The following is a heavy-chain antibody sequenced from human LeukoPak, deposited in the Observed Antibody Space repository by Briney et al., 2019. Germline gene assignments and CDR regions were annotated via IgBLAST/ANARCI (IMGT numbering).Heavy chain of an antibody. V-gene: IGHV5-51*01. Sequence: GESLKISCKGSGYSFTSYWIGWVRQMPGKGLEWMGIIYPGDSDTRYSPSFQGQVTISADKSISTAYLQWSSLKASDTAMYYCASYYCTNVVCYGWFDPWGQGTLVTVSS. CDR2: IYPGDSDT. J-gene: IGHJ5*02. CDR3: ASYYCTNVVCYGWFDP. D-gene: IGHD2-8*01. CDR1: GYSFTSYW.